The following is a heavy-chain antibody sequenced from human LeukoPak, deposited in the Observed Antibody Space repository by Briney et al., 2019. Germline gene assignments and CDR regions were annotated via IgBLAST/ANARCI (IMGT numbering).Heavy chain of an antibody. Sequence: PGGSLRLSCAASGFTFSNYAMHWVRQAPGKGLNWVTVISSDGSRKNYADSVKGRFTISRDNSKNTLYLQMNSLRAEDTAVYYCARDLYSSGWYRAFDIWGRGTMVTVSS. D-gene: IGHD6-19*01. CDR2: ISSDGSRK. CDR1: GFTFSNYA. J-gene: IGHJ3*02. CDR3: ARDLYSSGWYRAFDI. V-gene: IGHV3-30*07.